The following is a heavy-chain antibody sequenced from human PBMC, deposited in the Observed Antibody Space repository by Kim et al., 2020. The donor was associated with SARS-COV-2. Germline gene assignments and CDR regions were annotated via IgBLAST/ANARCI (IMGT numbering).Heavy chain of an antibody. J-gene: IGHJ4*02. CDR2: IILMTGTI. V-gene: IGHV1-69*13. D-gene: IGHD4-17*01. Sequence: SVKVSCKASGGTFNSYTINWVRQAPGQGLEWVGGIILMTGTIQYAQKSQGRVTITADESTNTVYMELSSLRPEDTAVYYCAKLIMTTVTSTGDFGYWGQGTLVTVSS. CDR3: AKLIMTTVTSTGDFGY. CDR1: GGTFNSYT.